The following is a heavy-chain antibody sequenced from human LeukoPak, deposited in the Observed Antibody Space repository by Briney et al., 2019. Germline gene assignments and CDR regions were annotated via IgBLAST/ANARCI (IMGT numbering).Heavy chain of an antibody. Sequence: PGGSLRLSCVASGFIFRNYYMSWVRQAPGKGLEWISAINGSGTTTYYADSVKGRFTISRDNSKSTLYLHMDRLRAEDTATYFCCDGMDVWGQGTTVAVSS. V-gene: IGHV3-23*01. CDR3: CDGMDV. CDR1: GFIFRNYY. J-gene: IGHJ6*02. CDR2: INGSGTTT.